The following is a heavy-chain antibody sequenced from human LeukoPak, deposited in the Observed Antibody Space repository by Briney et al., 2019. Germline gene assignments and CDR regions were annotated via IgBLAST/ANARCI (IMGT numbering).Heavy chain of an antibody. D-gene: IGHD3-10*01. V-gene: IGHV1-18*01. Sequence: ASVKVSCKASGYTFTSYGISWVRQAPGQGLERMGWISAYNGNTNYAQKLQGRVTMTTDTSTSTAYMELRSLRSDDTAVYYCAREGLLWFGNYYFDYWGQGTLVTVSS. J-gene: IGHJ4*02. CDR3: AREGLLWFGNYYFDY. CDR2: ISAYNGNT. CDR1: GYTFTSYG.